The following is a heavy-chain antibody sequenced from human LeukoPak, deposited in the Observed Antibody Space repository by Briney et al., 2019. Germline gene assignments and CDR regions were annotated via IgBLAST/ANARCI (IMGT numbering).Heavy chain of an antibody. Sequence: GGSLRLSCAASGFTFSSYAMSWVRQAPGKGLEWVSAISGSGGSTYYADSVKGRFTISRDNSKNTLYLQMNSLRAEDTAVYYCAKDGSFTIFGVVTSYGMDVWGQGTRSPSP. D-gene: IGHD3-3*01. J-gene: IGHJ6*02. CDR3: AKDGSFTIFGVVTSYGMDV. V-gene: IGHV3-23*01. CDR1: GFTFSSYA. CDR2: ISGSGGST.